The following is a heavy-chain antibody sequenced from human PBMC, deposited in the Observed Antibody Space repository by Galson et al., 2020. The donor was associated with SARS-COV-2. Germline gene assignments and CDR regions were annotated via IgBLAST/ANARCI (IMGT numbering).Heavy chain of an antibody. D-gene: IGHD6-25*01. CDR3: ARRLRRQFDY. CDR1: GFIFSSSE. CDR2: ISPRGDHV. V-gene: IGHV3-48*03. J-gene: IGHJ4*02. Sequence: GESLKISCAASGFIFSSSEMNWVRQTPGKGLEWISTISPRGDHVWYPDSVKGRFTISRDNAKNSVYLHMNSLRAEETAVYHCARRLRRQFDYWGQGTLVTVSS.